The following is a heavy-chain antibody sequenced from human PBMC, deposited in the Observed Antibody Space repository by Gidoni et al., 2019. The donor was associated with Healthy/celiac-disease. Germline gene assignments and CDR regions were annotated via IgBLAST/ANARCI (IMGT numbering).Heavy chain of an antibody. V-gene: IGHV1-69*09. CDR3: ACQEGSTIFGVVSHFDY. J-gene: IGHJ4*02. CDR2: IIPILGIA. D-gene: IGHD3-3*01. CDR1: GGTFSSYA. Sequence: QVQLVQSGAEVKKPGSSVKVSCKASGGTFSSYAISWVRQAPGQGLEWMGRIIPILGIANYAQKFQGRVTITADKSTSTAYMELSSLRSEDTAVYYCACQEGSTIFGVVSHFDYWGQGTLVTVSS.